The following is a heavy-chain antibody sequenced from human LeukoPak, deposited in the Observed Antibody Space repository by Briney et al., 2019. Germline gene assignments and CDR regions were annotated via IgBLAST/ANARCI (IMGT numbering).Heavy chain of an antibody. CDR1: GFTFSNYA. CDR2: DDIDGGST. V-gene: IGHV3-64*01. CDR3: TSRDDSGY. J-gene: IGHJ4*02. D-gene: IGHD5-24*01. Sequence: PGGSLRLSCAASGFTFSNYALHWVRQAPGKGLEYVSADDIDGGSTYYANSVKGRFTISRDNSKSTLYLQMDSLRPEDMAVYYCTSRDDSGYWGQGTLVTVSS.